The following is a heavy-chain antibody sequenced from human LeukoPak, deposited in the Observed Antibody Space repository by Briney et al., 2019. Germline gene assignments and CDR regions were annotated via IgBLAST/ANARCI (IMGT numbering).Heavy chain of an antibody. Sequence: PGGSLRLSCAASGFTVSSNYMSWVRQAPGKGLEWVSVIYSGGSTSYADSVKGRFTISRDNSKNTLYLQMNSLRAEETAVYYCTTDLNQLLLNWYFDLWGRGTLVTVSS. CDR1: GFTVSSNY. CDR2: IYSGGST. J-gene: IGHJ2*01. V-gene: IGHV3-66*01. CDR3: TTDLNQLLLNWYFDL. D-gene: IGHD2-2*01.